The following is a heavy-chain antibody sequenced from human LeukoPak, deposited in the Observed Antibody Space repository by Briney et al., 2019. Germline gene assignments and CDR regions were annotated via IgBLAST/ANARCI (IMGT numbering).Heavy chain of an antibody. Sequence: PGGSLRLSCAASGFTFSSYSMNWVRQAPGKGLEWVSFIRSSSSYIYYADSVKGRFTISRDNAKNSLYLQMNSLRAEDTAVYCCARGDYYDSSGYYFPDAFDIWGQGTMVTVSS. CDR1: GFTFSSYS. CDR2: IRSSSSYI. CDR3: ARGDYYDSSGYYFPDAFDI. V-gene: IGHV3-21*01. J-gene: IGHJ3*02. D-gene: IGHD3-22*01.